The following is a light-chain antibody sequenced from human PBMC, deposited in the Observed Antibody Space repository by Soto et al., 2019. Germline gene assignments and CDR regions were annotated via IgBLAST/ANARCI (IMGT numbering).Light chain of an antibody. CDR2: DAS. CDR3: QQYGDSPRT. CDR1: QSVSTY. J-gene: IGKJ5*01. V-gene: IGKV3-11*01. Sequence: VLTQSLSTLSLSTGESATLSCSASQSVSTYLAWYQQKPGQAPRLLIYDASNRVTGIPARFRGSGSGTDFTLTISSLEPEDFAVYYCQQYGDSPRTFGQGTRLEIK.